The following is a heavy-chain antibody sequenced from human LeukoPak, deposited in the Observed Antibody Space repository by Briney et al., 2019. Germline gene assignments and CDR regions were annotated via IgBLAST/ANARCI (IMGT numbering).Heavy chain of an antibody. D-gene: IGHD2-2*01. CDR2: IKQDGSEK. V-gene: IGHV3-7*01. J-gene: IGHJ4*02. Sequence: GGSLRLSCAASGFTFSSYWMSWVRQAPGKGLEWVANIKQDGSEKYYVDSVKGRFTISRDNAKNSLYLQMNSLRAEDTAVYYCARVGADIVVVPAAVFYFDYWGQGTLVTVSS. CDR1: GFTFSSYW. CDR3: ARVGADIVVVPAAVFYFDY.